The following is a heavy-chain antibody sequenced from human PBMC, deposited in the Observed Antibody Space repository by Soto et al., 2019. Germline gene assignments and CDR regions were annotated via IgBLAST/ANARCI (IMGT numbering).Heavy chain of an antibody. J-gene: IGHJ4*02. CDR1: GGSISSSSYY. Sequence: PSETLSLTCTVSGGSISSSSYYWGWIRQPPGKGLEWIGSIYYSGSTYYNPSPKSRVTISVDTSKNQFSLKLSSVTAADTAVYYCARRRLWFGELLDFDYWGQGTLVTVSS. CDR2: IYYSGST. V-gene: IGHV4-39*01. D-gene: IGHD3-10*01. CDR3: ARRRLWFGELLDFDY.